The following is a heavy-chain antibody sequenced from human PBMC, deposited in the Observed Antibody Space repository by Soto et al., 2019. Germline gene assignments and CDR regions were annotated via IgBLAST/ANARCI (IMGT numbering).Heavy chain of an antibody. J-gene: IGHJ4*02. V-gene: IGHV1-69*02. CDR3: ATLGVNVPV. D-gene: IGHD3-16*01. Sequence: QVQLVQSGAEVKKPGSSVKVSCKASGGTFSSYTISWVRQAPGQGLEWMGRIIPILGIANYAQKFQGRVTITADKSTSAAYMALSSLRSEDTAVYYCATLGVNVPVWGQGTLVTVSS. CDR1: GGTFSSYT. CDR2: IIPILGIA.